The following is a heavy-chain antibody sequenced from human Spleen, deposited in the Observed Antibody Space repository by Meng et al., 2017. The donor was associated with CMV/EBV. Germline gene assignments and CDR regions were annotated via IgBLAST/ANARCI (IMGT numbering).Heavy chain of an antibody. CDR3: AREWRTGYSGYGMDV. J-gene: IGHJ6*02. CDR2: INPKSGGT. V-gene: IGHV1-2*02. Sequence: ASVKVSCKTSGYIFSGYYIQWVRQAPGQGLEWVGWINPKSGGTKYAQKFQDRVTMTRDTSITTAYMEVSGLRFDDTAVYYCAREWRTGYSGYGMDVWGQGTTVTVSS. CDR1: GYIFSGYY. D-gene: IGHD5-12*01.